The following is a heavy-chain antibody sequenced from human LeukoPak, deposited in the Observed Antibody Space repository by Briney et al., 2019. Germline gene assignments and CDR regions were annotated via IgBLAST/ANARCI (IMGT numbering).Heavy chain of an antibody. CDR1: GFTFSNYA. V-gene: IGHV3-23*01. J-gene: IGHJ4*02. CDR2: IIGSGGTT. Sequence: PGGSLRLSCAASGFTFSNYAMSWVRQAPGKGLEWVSAIIGSGGTTYYTNSVKGRFTIPRDNAKNTLYLQMNSLRGEDTAVYYCARGTGYSVFDYWGQGTLVTVSS. CDR3: ARGTGYSVFDY. D-gene: IGHD5-24*01.